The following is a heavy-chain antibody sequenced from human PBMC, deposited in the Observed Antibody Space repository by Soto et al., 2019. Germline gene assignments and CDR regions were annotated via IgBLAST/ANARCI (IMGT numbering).Heavy chain of an antibody. CDR2: ITSSGSNT. CDR1: GFTFSGYN. CDR3: ASRGTISTADHFDL. V-gene: IGHV3-11*01. D-gene: IGHD2-2*01. J-gene: IGHJ4*02. Sequence: QVTLADSGGGLVKPGGSLSLSCAASGFTFSGYNISCIRQAPGKGLERVSYITSSGSNTLDAESVKGRFTISRDNTMNLLYLQRNSLRAEDSAVCNSASRGTISTADHFDLWGQGTLVTVSS.